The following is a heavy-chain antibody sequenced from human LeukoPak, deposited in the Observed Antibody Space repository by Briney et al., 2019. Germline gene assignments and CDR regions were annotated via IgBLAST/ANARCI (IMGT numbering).Heavy chain of an antibody. Sequence: PGGSLRLSCAASGFTFSSYSMSWVRQAPGKGLEWVSSISSSSSYIYYADSVKGRFTISRDNAKNSLYLQMNSLRAEDTAVYYCARTAAAGVWYYFDYWGQGTLVTVPS. V-gene: IGHV3-21*01. CDR3: ARTAAAGVWYYFDY. J-gene: IGHJ4*02. CDR1: GFTFSSYS. D-gene: IGHD2-8*01. CDR2: ISSSSSYI.